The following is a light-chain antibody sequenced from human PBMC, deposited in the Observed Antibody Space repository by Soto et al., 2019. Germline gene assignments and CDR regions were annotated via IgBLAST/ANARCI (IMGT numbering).Light chain of an antibody. J-gene: IGKJ5*01. CDR2: GAS. Sequence: EIVMSQFPTTLSVSPRERATLSCRASQSVSSNLAWYQQKPGQAPRLLIYGASSRATGIPVRFSGSGSGTEFTLTISSLQSEDFAAYYCQQYNNWPLTFGQGTRLEIK. CDR3: QQYNNWPLT. V-gene: IGKV3-15*01. CDR1: QSVSSN.